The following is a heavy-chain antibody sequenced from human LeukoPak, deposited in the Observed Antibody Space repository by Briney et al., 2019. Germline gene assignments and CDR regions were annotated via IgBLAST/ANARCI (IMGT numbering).Heavy chain of an antibody. D-gene: IGHD6-6*01. J-gene: IGHJ6*03. CDR2: MYHSGST. CDR1: GYSISSGYY. V-gene: IGHV4-38-2*02. Sequence: SETLSLTCTVSGYSISSGYYWGWIRQPPGKGLEWIGSMYHSGSTYYNPSLKSRVTISVDTSKNQFSLKLSSVTAADTAVYYCARVYSSSPRAYYYYYYMDVWGKGTTVTVSS. CDR3: ARVYSSSPRAYYYYYYMDV.